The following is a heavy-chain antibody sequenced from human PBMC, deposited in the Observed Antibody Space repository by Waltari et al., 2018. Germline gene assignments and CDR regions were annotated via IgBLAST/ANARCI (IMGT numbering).Heavy chain of an antibody. D-gene: IGHD2-2*01. Sequence: QVQLVQSGAEVKKPGSSVKVSCRASGGTFSSYAISWVRQAPGQGLEWMGGIIPIFGTANYAQKFQGRVTITADESTSTAYMELSSLRSEDTAVYYCARGRGQYQLRTYYFDYWGQGTLVTVSS. CDR1: GGTFSSYA. J-gene: IGHJ4*02. CDR3: ARGRGQYQLRTYYFDY. CDR2: IIPIFGTA. V-gene: IGHV1-69*01.